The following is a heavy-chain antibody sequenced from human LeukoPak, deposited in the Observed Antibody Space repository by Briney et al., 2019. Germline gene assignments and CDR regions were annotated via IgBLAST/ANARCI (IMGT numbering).Heavy chain of an antibody. CDR2: ISGSGGST. CDR1: GFTFSSYA. Sequence: GGSLRLSCAASGFTFSSYAMSWVRQAPGKGLEWASVISGSGGSTYYADSVKGRFTISRDNSKNTLYLQMNSLRAEDTAAYFCAKDYWALGGSIDSWGQGTLVTVSS. D-gene: IGHD2-8*02. J-gene: IGHJ4*02. CDR3: AKDYWALGGSIDS. V-gene: IGHV3-23*01.